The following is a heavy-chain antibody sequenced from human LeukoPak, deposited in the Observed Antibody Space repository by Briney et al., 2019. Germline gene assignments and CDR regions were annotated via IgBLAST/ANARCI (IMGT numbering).Heavy chain of an antibody. CDR3: AREGNTYYYYYGMDV. Sequence: GGSLRLSCAASGFTFSSYAMHWVRQAPGKGLEWVAVISYDGSNKYYADSLKGRFTISRDNSKNTLYLQMNSLRAEDTAVYYCAREGNTYYYYYGMDVWGQGTTVTVSS. CDR1: GFTFSSYA. CDR2: ISYDGSNK. D-gene: IGHD2/OR15-2a*01. J-gene: IGHJ6*02. V-gene: IGHV3-30-3*01.